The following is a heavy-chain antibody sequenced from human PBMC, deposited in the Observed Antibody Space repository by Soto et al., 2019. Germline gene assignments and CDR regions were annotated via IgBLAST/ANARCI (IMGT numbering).Heavy chain of an antibody. Sequence: ASVKVSCKASGYTFTSYYMHWVRQAPGQGLEWMGIINPSGGSTSYAQKFQGRVTMTRDTSTSTVYMELSSLRSEDTAVYYCAGDLRRVGASRAYCYGMDVWGQGTTVTVAS. CDR3: AGDLRRVGASRAYCYGMDV. V-gene: IGHV1-46*01. CDR1: GYTFTSYY. D-gene: IGHD1-26*01. J-gene: IGHJ6*01. CDR2: INPSGGST.